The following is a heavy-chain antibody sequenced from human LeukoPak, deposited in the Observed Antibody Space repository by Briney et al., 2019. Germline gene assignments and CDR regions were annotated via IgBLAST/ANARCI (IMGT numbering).Heavy chain of an antibody. J-gene: IGHJ4*02. V-gene: IGHV3-30*04. CDR3: ARDLGLGRGWYGGDF. CDR1: GFTFSSYA. CDR2: ISNDGRDK. D-gene: IGHD6-19*01. Sequence: GGSLRLSCAASGFTFSSYAVHWVGQAPGKGLEWVAIISNDGRDKYYADSVKGRFTLSRDNSKYTVYLQMNSLTPEDTAVYYCARDLGLGRGWYGGDFWGQGTLVTVSS.